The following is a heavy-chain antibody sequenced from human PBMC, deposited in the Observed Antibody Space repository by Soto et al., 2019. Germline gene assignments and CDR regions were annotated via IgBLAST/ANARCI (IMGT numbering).Heavy chain of an antibody. CDR2: IIDSGAST. V-gene: IGHV3-23*01. CDR3: AKGRSYYYYYGVDV. Sequence: GGSLRLSSAASGVNFISCAMGWVRQAPGKGLEWVSDIIDSGASTYYADSVKGRFTISRDNSKSTLYLQMNSLRAEDTALYYCAKGRSYYYYYGVDVWGQGTTVTVSS. J-gene: IGHJ6*02. CDR1: GVNFISCA.